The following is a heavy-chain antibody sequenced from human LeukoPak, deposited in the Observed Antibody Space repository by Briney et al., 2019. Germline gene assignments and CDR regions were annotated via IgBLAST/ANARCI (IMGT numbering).Heavy chain of an antibody. CDR2: ISYDGSNK. D-gene: IGHD2-21*01. CDR3: ARSSEEYLISGCGV. J-gene: IGHJ6*02. CDR1: GFTFSSYA. V-gene: IGHV3-30-3*01. Sequence: TGGSLRLSCAASGFTFSSYAMHWVRQAPGKGLEWVTVISYDGSNKYYADSVKGRFTISRDNSKNTLYLQMSSLRAEDTAVYYCARSSEEYLISGCGVWGQGTTVTVSS.